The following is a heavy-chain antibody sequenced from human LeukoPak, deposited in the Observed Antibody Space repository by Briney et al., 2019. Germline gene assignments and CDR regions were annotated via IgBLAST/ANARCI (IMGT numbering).Heavy chain of an antibody. CDR1: GYTFTSYG. CDR2: ISAYNGNT. CDR3: ARDSVDGSGTYYNDSPDY. Sequence: SVKVSCKASGYTFTSYGISWVRQAPGQGLEWMAWISAYNGNTDYAQNLRGRVTMTTDTSTSIAYMELRSLRSDDTAVYYCARDSVDGSGTYYNDSPDYWGQGTLVTVSS. V-gene: IGHV1-18*01. D-gene: IGHD3-10*01. J-gene: IGHJ4*02.